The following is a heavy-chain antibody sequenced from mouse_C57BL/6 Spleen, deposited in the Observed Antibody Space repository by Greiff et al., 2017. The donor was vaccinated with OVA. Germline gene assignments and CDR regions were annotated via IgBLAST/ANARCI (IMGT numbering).Heavy chain of an antibody. V-gene: IGHV1-81*01. J-gene: IGHJ2*01. CDR1: GYTFTSYG. CDR2: IYPRSGNT. Sequence: VQGVESGAELARPGASVKLSCKASGYTFTSYGISWVKQRTGQGLEWIGEIYPRSGNTYYNEKFKGKATLTADTSSSTAYMALRSLTSEDSAVYFCARSAAYYGSSSFDYWGQGTTLTVSS. CDR3: ARSAAYYGSSSFDY. D-gene: IGHD1-1*01.